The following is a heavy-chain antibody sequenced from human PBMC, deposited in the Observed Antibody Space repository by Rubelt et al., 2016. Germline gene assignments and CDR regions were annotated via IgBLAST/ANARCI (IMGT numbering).Heavy chain of an antibody. Sequence: VWSWGGLIQAGGSLRLSCAASGFTFSSFAMSWVRQAPGKGLEWLANIKKDGTEKYYVDSVKGRFTISRDNAKNSLYLQMSSLRAEDTAVYYCARGFDKAYSISWSSWGQGTLVTVSS. CDR3: ARGFDKAYSISWSS. CDR2: IKKDGTEK. V-gene: IGHV3-7*01. CDR1: GFTFSSFA. D-gene: IGHD6-13*01. J-gene: IGHJ4*02.